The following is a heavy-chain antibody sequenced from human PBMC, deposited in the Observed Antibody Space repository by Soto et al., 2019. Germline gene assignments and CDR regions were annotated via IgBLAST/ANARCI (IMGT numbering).Heavy chain of an antibody. CDR2: ISSSSSYI. CDR1: GFTFSSYS. Sequence: PGGSLRLSCAASGFTFSSYSMNWVRQAPGKGLEWVSSISSSSSYIYYADSVKGRSTISRDNAKNSLYLQMNSLRAEDTAVYYCARDLPTDIVVVPAAMLTEPDSWFDPWGQGTLVTVSS. CDR3: ARDLPTDIVVVPAAMLTEPDSWFDP. J-gene: IGHJ5*02. D-gene: IGHD2-2*01. V-gene: IGHV3-21*01.